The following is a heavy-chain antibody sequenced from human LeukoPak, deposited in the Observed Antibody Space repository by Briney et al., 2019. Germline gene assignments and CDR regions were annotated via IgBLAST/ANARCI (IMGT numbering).Heavy chain of an antibody. CDR3: ARDRGFYYGSGSSQTPIYYYMDV. CDR2: IHHSGST. V-gene: IGHV4-59*12. Sequence: SETLSLTCTVSGGSISSYYWSWIRQPPGKGLEWIGMIHHSGSTYYNPSLKSRVTISVDTSKNQFSLKLSSVTAADTAVYYCARDRGFYYGSGSSQTPIYYYMDVWGKGTTVTISS. J-gene: IGHJ6*03. CDR1: GGSISSYY. D-gene: IGHD3-10*01.